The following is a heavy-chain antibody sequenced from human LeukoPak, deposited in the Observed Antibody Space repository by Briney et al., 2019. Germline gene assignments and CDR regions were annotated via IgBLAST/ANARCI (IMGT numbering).Heavy chain of an antibody. D-gene: IGHD1-20*01. Sequence: PGGSLRLSCAASGFTFSSYGMHWVRQAPGKGLEWVAVIWYDGSNKYYADSVKGRFTISRDNSKNTLYLQMNSLRAEDTAVYYCARGVNWNVPSGAFDIWGQGTMVTVPS. J-gene: IGHJ3*02. CDR1: GFTFSSYG. CDR3: ARGVNWNVPSGAFDI. V-gene: IGHV3-33*01. CDR2: IWYDGSNK.